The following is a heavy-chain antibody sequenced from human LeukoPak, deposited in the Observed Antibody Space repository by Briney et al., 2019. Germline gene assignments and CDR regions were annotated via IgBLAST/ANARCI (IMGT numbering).Heavy chain of an antibody. Sequence: TGGSLRLSCAASGFTFSDYSMNWVRQAPGKGLEWVSSISSSKSYIYYTDSVKGRFTISRDNAKTSLYLQMDSLRAEDTAVYYCARAPARDFWIGYYIDLWGQGTLVTVSS. V-gene: IGHV3-21*01. CDR3: ARAPARDFWIGYYIDL. CDR2: ISSSKSYI. CDR1: GFTFSDYS. J-gene: IGHJ5*02. D-gene: IGHD3-3*01.